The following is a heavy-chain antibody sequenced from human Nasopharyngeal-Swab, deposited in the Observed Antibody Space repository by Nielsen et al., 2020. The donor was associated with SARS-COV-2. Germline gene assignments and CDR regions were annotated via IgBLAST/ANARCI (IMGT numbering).Heavy chain of an antibody. V-gene: IGHV3-30*03. CDR1: GFTLSSYG. Sequence: LSLTCAASGFTLSSYGMHWVRRAPGKGLEWVAVVSHDGKIEDYADSVKGRFTISRDIFKNTVFLQVNSLRVEDTAVYYCTRDGPSNYGTWDYWGQGTLVTVSS. D-gene: IGHD4/OR15-4a*01. J-gene: IGHJ4*02. CDR3: TRDGPSNYGTWDY. CDR2: VSHDGKIE.